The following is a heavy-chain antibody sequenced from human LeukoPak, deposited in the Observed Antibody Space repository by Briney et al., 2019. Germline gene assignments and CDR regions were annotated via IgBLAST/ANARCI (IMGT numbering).Heavy chain of an antibody. J-gene: IGHJ4*02. V-gene: IGHV1-8*01. D-gene: IGHD6-13*01. CDR2: MNPNSGNT. CDR3: ATSHVAAAGTFPYYFDY. Sequence: ASVKVSCKASGYTFTSYDINWVRQATGQGLEWMGWMNPNSGNTGYAQKFQGRVTMTRNTSISTAYMELSSLRSEDTAVYYCATSHVAAAGTFPYYFDYWGQGTLVTVSS. CDR1: GYTFTSYD.